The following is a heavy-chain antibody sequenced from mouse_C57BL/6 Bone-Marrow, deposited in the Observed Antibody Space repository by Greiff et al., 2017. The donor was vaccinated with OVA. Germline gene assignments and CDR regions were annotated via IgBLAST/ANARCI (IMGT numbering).Heavy chain of an antibody. CDR1: GYTFTDYY. Sequence: VKLMESGAELVRPGASVKLSCKASGYTFTDYYINWVKQRPGQGLEWIARIYPGSGNTYYNEKFKGKATLTAEKSSSTAYMQLSSLTSEDSAVYFCARETAQASPLAYWGQGTLVTVSA. CDR3: ARETAQASPLAY. V-gene: IGHV1-76*01. D-gene: IGHD3-2*02. J-gene: IGHJ3*01. CDR2: IYPGSGNT.